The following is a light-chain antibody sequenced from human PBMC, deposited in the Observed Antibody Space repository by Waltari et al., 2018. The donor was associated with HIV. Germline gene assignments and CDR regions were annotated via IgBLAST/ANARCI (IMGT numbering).Light chain of an antibody. CDR2: EGS. J-gene: IGLJ2*01. Sequence: QSALTQPASVSGSPGQSITISCTGTSSDVGSYNLVSWYQHHPGKAPKLMIYEGSKRPSGVSNRFSGSKSGNTGSLTISGTQAEDEADYYCCSYAGSSKVFGGGTKLTVL. CDR3: CSYAGSSKV. CDR1: SSDVGSYNL. V-gene: IGLV2-23*01.